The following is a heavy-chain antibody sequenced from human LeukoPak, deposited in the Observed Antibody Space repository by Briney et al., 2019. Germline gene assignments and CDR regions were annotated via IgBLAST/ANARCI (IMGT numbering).Heavy chain of an antibody. CDR1: GGTFSSYA. J-gene: IGHJ4*02. V-gene: IGHV1-18*01. CDR3: ARDATYYYDSSNYPPEGSDY. D-gene: IGHD3-22*01. Sequence: ASVTVSCKASGGTFSSYAISWVRQAPGQGLEWMGWISAYNGNTNYAQKLQGRVTMTTDTSTSTAYMELRSLRSDDTAVYYCARDATYYYDSSNYPPEGSDYWGQGTLVTVSS. CDR2: ISAYNGNT.